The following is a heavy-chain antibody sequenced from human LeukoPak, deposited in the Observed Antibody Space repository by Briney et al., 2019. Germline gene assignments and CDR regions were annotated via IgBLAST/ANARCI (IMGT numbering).Heavy chain of an antibody. Sequence: AASVKVSCKASGGTFSSYAISWVRQAPGQGLEWMGGIIPIFGTANYAQKFQGRVTITADKSTSTAYMELSSLRSEDTAVYYCARVVLWFGELRDFDYWGQGTLVTVSS. D-gene: IGHD3-10*01. CDR3: ARVVLWFGELRDFDY. CDR1: GGTFSSYA. V-gene: IGHV1-69*06. CDR2: IIPIFGTA. J-gene: IGHJ4*02.